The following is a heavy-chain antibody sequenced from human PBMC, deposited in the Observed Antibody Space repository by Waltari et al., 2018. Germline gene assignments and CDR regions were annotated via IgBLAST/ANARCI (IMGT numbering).Heavy chain of an antibody. CDR3: ARDLGQQLAYYYYYGMDV. J-gene: IGHJ6*02. D-gene: IGHD6-13*01. V-gene: IGHV3-7*01. Sequence: EVQLVESGGGLVQPGGSLRLSCAASGFTFSSFWMSWVRHAPGQGLEWVANIKQDGSDKYYVDAVKGRFTISRDNAKNSLYLQMNSLRAEDTAVYYCARDLGQQLAYYYYYGMDVWGQGTTVTVSS. CDR1: GFTFSSFW. CDR2: IKQDGSDK.